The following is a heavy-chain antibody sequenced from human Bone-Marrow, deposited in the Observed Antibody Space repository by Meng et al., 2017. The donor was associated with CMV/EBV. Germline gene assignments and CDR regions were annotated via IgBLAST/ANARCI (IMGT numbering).Heavy chain of an antibody. D-gene: IGHD3-9*01. J-gene: IGHJ5*02. CDR1: GFTFSSYA. V-gene: IGHV3-30-3*01. CDR2: ISYDGSNK. CDR3: ARSPFEGCWFDP. Sequence: QVKPVGCGGVVGQPGRPLRLYCADSGFTFSSYAMHWVRQAPGKGLEWVAVISYDGSNKYYADSVKGRFTISRDNSKNTLYLQMNSLRAEDTAVYYCARSPFEGCWFDPWGQGTLVTVSS.